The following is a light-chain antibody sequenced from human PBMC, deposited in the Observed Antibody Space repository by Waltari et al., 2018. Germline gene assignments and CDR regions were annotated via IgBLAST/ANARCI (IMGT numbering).Light chain of an antibody. Sequence: QSVLTQPPSVSGAPGQEVTISCTGSSSNIGAGYAVHWYQQLPETAPKLLIYKNLVRPSGAPDRFSASKSDTSASRAITGLQADDEAHYYCQSYDSSLSGSVFGGGTKLTGL. CDR3: QSYDSSLSGSV. CDR2: KNL. J-gene: IGLJ3*02. V-gene: IGLV1-40*01. CDR1: SSNIGAGYA.